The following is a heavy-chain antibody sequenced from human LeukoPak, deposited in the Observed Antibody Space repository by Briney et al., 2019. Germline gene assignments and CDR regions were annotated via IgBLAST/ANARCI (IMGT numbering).Heavy chain of an antibody. Sequence: ASVKVSCKPSGYTFITLDISWVRQAPGQGLEWMGWISTYNGNPNYVQKFQGRVTMTTDTSTSTAYMELRSLKSDDTAVYYCARVMGPPDYWGQGTLVTVFS. CDR3: ARVMGPPDY. J-gene: IGHJ4*02. V-gene: IGHV1-18*01. CDR2: ISTYNGNP. D-gene: IGHD2-8*01. CDR1: GYTFITLD.